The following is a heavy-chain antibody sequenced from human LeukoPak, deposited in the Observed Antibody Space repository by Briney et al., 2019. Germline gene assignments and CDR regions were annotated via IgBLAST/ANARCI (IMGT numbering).Heavy chain of an antibody. J-gene: IGHJ4*02. CDR2: ISSSSSYI. Sequence: NPGGSLRLSCAASGSTFSSYSMNWVRQAPGKGLEWVSSISSSSSYIYYADSVKGRFTISRDNAKNSLYLQMNSLRAEDTAVYYCARVPYYYDSNGPPGYWGQGTLVTVSS. CDR1: GSTFSSYS. V-gene: IGHV3-21*01. CDR3: ARVPYYYDSNGPPGY. D-gene: IGHD3-22*01.